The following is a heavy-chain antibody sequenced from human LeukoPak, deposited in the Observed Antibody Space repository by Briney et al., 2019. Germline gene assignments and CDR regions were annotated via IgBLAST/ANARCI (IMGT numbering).Heavy chain of an antibody. CDR3: AKVGCSSTSCSLTWYYYGMDV. V-gene: IGHV4-34*01. Sequence: SETLSLTCAVYGGSFSGYYWSWIRQPPGKGLEWIGEINHSGSTNYNPSLKSRVTISVDTSKNQFSLKLSSVTAADTAVYYCAKVGCSSTSCSLTWYYYGMDVWGKGTTVTVSS. CDR2: INHSGST. CDR1: GGSFSGYY. D-gene: IGHD2-2*01. J-gene: IGHJ6*04.